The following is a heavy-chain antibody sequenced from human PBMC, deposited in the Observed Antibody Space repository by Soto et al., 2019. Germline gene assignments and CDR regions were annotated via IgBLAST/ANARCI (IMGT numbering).Heavy chain of an antibody. V-gene: IGHV3-23*01. CDR3: AKDPNGNYVGAFDM. J-gene: IGHJ3*02. D-gene: IGHD3-10*02. CDR2: IRSSGDRT. CDR1: GFAFSPYA. Sequence: EVHLLESGGGLTQPGGSLRLSCVTSGFAFSPYAMSWVRQAPGKGPEWVSSIRSSGDRTYYADSVKGRFTISRDNSKNMLYLQMRSLRADDTALYYCAKDPNGNYVGAFDMRGHGTMVTVSS.